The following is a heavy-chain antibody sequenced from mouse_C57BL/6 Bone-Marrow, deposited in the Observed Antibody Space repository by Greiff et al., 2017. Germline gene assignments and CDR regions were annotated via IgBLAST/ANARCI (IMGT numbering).Heavy chain of an antibody. CDR3: ASERLSITTVVASFDY. J-gene: IGHJ2*01. V-gene: IGHV1-26*01. CDR1: GYTFTDYY. Sequence: EVQLQQSGPELVKPGASVKISCKASGYTFTDYYMNWVKQSHGQSLEWIGDINPNNGGTSYNQKFKGKATLTVDKSSSTAYMERRSLTSEDSAVYYCASERLSITTVVASFDYWGQGTTLTVSS. D-gene: IGHD1-1*01. CDR2: INPNNGGT.